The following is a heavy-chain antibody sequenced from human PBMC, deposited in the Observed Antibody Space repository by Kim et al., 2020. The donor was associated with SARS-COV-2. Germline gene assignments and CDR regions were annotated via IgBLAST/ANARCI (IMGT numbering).Heavy chain of an antibody. CDR1: GFTFSTYG. J-gene: IGHJ4*02. Sequence: GGSLRLSCAASGFTFSTYGMHWVRQAPGKGLEWVAVISYDGSDKYYADSVKGRFTISRDNSKNTLYLQMHSRRGEDTAVYYCAKGGYYDTTGPLDYWGQGTLVIVST. V-gene: IGHV3-30*18. CDR2: ISYDGSDK. CDR3: AKGGYYDTTGPLDY. D-gene: IGHD3-22*01.